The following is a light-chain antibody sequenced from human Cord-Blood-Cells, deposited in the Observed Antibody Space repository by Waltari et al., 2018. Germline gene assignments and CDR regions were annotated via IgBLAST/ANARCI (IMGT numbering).Light chain of an antibody. Sequence: SYELTQPPSVSVSPGQTARITCSGDALPKKYAYCYQQKSGQAPVLVIYEDNKRPSGIPERFSGSSSGTMTTLTISGAQVEDEADYYCYSTDSSGNHYVFGTGTKVTVL. J-gene: IGLJ1*01. V-gene: IGLV3-10*01. CDR3: YSTDSSGNHYV. CDR2: EDN. CDR1: ALPKKY.